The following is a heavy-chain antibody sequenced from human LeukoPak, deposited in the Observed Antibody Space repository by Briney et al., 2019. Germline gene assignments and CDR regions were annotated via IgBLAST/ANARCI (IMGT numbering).Heavy chain of an antibody. CDR2: IYPVDSDT. V-gene: IGHV5-51*01. J-gene: IGHJ5*02. CDR3: ARTDGSGSYYNDPNWFDP. D-gene: IGHD3-10*01. Sequence: GESLKISCKGSGYSFTSYWIGWVRQMHGKGLEWMGIIYPVDSDTRYSPSFQGQVTISADKSISTAYLQWSSLKASDTAMYYCARTDGSGSYYNDPNWFDPWGQGTLVTVSS. CDR1: GYSFTSYW.